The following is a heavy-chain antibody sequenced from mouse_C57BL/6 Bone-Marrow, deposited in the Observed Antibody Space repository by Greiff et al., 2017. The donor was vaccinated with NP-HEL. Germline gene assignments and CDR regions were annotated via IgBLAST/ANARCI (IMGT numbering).Heavy chain of an antibody. J-gene: IGHJ2*01. CDR1: GYAFTNYL. CDR3: ARDGLGGY. CDR2: INPGSGGT. Sequence: QVQLQQSGAELVRPGTSVKVSCKASGYAFTNYLIEWVKQRPGQGLEWIGVINPGSGGTKYNEKFKGKATLTADKSSSTAYMQLSSLTSEDSAVYFCARDGLGGYWGQGTTLTVSS. V-gene: IGHV1-54*01. D-gene: IGHD1-2*01.